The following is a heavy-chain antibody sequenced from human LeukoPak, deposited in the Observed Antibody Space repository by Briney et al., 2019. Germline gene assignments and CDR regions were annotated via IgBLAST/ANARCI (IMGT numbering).Heavy chain of an antibody. D-gene: IGHD1-26*01. J-gene: IGHJ4*02. CDR3: ARSWDARLNFDY. CDR1: GFIVSNNY. CDR2: IHSGGST. Sequence: PGGSLRLSCAASGFIVSNNYMDWVRQAPGKGLEWVSVIHSGGSTYYADSVKGRFTISRDNSKNTVNLQVNDLRAEDTAVYYCARSWDARLNFDYWGQGTLVTVSS. V-gene: IGHV3-66*02.